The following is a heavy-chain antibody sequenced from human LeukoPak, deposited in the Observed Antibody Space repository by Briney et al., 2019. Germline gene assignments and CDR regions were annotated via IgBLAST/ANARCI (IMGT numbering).Heavy chain of an antibody. CDR2: ISYDGSNK. V-gene: IGHV3-30*18. J-gene: IGHJ6*02. CDR1: GFTFSSYG. D-gene: IGHD2-2*02. Sequence: GGSLRLPCAASGFTFSSYGMRWVRQAPGKGLEWVAVISYDGSNKYYADSVKGRFTISRDNSKNTLYLQMNSLRAEDTAVYYCAKQGYCSSTSCYNGYYYGMDVWGQGTTVTVSS. CDR3: AKQGYCSSTSCYNGYYYGMDV.